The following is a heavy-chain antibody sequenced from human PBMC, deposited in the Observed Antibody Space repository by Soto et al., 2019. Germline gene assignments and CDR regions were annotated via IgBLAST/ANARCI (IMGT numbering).Heavy chain of an antibody. J-gene: IGHJ4*02. CDR1: GFSLTTSGVG. D-gene: IGHD3-3*01. V-gene: IGHV2-5*02. Sequence: QITLNESGPTVVRPTETLTLTCRFSGFSLTTSGVGVGWIRQSPGKAPEWLAPIYWDDDKHYSASLKSRLTITKDTSKNQVVLTVSDLDPTDTATYYCAHRVLRTVFGLVTTTAIFFDFWGPGTPVAVSS. CDR3: AHRVLRTVFGLVTTTAIFFDF. CDR2: IYWDDDK.